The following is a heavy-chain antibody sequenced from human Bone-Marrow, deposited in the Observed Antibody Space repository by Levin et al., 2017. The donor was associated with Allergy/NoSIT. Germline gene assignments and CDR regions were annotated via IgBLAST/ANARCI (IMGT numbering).Heavy chain of an antibody. CDR2: VYYSGST. J-gene: IGHJ4*02. V-gene: IGHV4-59*08. CDR3: ASKDGPIHRWLRDY. D-gene: IGHD5-18*01. Sequence: SETLSLTCTVSGGSISTYYWSWIRQPPGKGLEWIGYVYYSGSTNYNPSLKSRVTMSVDTSKNHFSLKLSSVTAADTALYYCASKDGPIHRWLRDYWGQGTLVTVSS. CDR1: GGSISTYY.